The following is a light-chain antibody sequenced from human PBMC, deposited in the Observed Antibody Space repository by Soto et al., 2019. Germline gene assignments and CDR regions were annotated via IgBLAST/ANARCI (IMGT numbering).Light chain of an antibody. CDR1: QGVSNSY. J-gene: IGKJ1*01. CDR2: EAS. Sequence: EIVLTQSPGTLSLSPGERATLSCRASQGVSNSYIAWYQKKPGQAPRLLIHEASSRATGIPDRFSGSGSGTDFTLTISRLDPEDFAVYYCQQYGSSLWTFGHGTKVEIK. CDR3: QQYGSSLWT. V-gene: IGKV3-20*01.